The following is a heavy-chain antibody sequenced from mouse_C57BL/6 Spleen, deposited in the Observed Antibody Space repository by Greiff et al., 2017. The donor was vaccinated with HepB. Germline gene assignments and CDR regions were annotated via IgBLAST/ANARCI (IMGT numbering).Heavy chain of an antibody. CDR2: IYPGDGDT. J-gene: IGHJ2*01. D-gene: IGHD2-2*01. V-gene: IGHV1-82*01. CDR3: AREGYDGYFDY. CDR1: GYAFSSSW. Sequence: VQLQESGPELVKPGASVKISCKASGYAFSSSWMNWVKQRPGKGLEWIGRIYPGDGDTNYNGKFKGKATLTADKSSSTAYMQLSSLTSEDSAVYCCAREGYDGYFDYWGQGTTLTVSS.